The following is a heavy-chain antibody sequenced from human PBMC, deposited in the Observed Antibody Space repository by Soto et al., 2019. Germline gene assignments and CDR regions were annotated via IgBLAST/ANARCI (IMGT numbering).Heavy chain of an antibody. CDR1: GFTLGSYG. Sequence: GGSLRLSCDVSGFTLGSYGMHWVRQAPGRGREWVAVIGFDGKNENYGDSGKGRLTVSRDNSRNTRYLQMNSLRVEDTAVYFCAREIGYSSTWPAYWGQGTLVTVSS. V-gene: IGHV3-33*01. J-gene: IGHJ4*02. CDR3: AREIGYSSTWPAY. CDR2: IGFDGKNE. D-gene: IGHD6-13*01.